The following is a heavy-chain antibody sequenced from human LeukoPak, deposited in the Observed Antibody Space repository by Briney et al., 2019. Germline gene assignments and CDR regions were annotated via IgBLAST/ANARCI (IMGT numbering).Heavy chain of an antibody. V-gene: IGHV3-11*04. Sequence: GGSLRLSCAASGFTFSDYYMNWIRQTPGKGLEWISYISGNGDFIYYADSVKGRFTISRDNAKNSLYLQMNSLRAEDTAVYYCARDSSGWPPTRDYWGQGTLVTVSS. D-gene: IGHD6-19*01. J-gene: IGHJ4*02. CDR1: GFTFSDYY. CDR3: ARDSSGWPPTRDY. CDR2: ISGNGDFI.